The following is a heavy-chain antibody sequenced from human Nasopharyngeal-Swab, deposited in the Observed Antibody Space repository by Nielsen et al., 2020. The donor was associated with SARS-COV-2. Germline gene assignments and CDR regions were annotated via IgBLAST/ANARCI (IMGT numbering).Heavy chain of an antibody. CDR1: GFTFDDYA. V-gene: IGHV3-9*01. Sequence: SLKISCAASGFTFDDYAMHWVRQAPGKGLEWVSGISWNSGSIGYAGSVKGRFTISRDNAKNSLYLQMNSLRAEDTALYYCAKDKVPQYSSSWYHSSFDYWGQGTLVTVSS. CDR3: AKDKVPQYSSSWYHSSFDY. CDR2: ISWNSGSI. J-gene: IGHJ4*02. D-gene: IGHD6-13*01.